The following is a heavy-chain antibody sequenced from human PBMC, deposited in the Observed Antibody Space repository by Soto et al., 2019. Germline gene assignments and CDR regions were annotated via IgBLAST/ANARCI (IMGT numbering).Heavy chain of an antibody. D-gene: IGHD5-12*01. CDR1: GGSISSYY. CDR3: ARVRWLRHFAY. CDR2: INYSGST. V-gene: IGHV4-59*12. Sequence: SETLSLTCTVSGGSISSYYWSWIRQPPGKGLEWIGYINYSGSTNYNPSLKSRVTISVDTSKNQFSLKLSSVTAADTAVYYCARVRWLRHFAYWGQGTLVTVSS. J-gene: IGHJ4*02.